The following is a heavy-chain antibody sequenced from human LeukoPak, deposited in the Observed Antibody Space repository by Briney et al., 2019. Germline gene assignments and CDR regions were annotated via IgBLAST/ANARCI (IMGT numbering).Heavy chain of an antibody. D-gene: IGHD1-14*01. V-gene: IGHV3-72*01. CDR1: GFTFSDHY. CDR3: ARGKITFNY. CDR2: TRNKANSYTT. Sequence: GGSLRLSCAASGFTFSDHYMNWVRQAPGKRLEWVGRTRNKANSYTTEYAASVKGRFTISRDDSKNSLYLHMNSLKTEDTAVYYCARGKITFNYWGQGTLVTVSS. J-gene: IGHJ4*02.